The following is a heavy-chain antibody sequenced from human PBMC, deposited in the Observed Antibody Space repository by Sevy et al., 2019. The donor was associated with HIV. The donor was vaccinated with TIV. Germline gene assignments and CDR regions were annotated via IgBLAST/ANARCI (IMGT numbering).Heavy chain of an antibody. CDR2: IYYSGST. CDR3: ARGLAGTPDYFDY. V-gene: IGHV4-59*01. Sequence: SETLSLTCTVSGGSISSYYWSWIRQPPGKGLEWIGYIYYSGSTNYNPSLKSRVTISVDTSKNQFSLKLSSVTAADTAVYYCARGLAGTPDYFDYWGQGTLVTVSS. J-gene: IGHJ4*02. D-gene: IGHD2-15*01. CDR1: GGSISSYY.